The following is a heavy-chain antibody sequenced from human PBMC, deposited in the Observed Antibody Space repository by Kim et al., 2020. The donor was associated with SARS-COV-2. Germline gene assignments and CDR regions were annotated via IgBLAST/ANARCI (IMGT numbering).Heavy chain of an antibody. D-gene: IGHD4-17*01. V-gene: IGHV3-72*01. Sequence: AASVKGRLTISRDDSKNSLYLQMNSLKTEDTAVYYCARVLTDYGDYVFGYWGQGTLVTVSS. CDR3: ARVLTDYGDYVFGY. J-gene: IGHJ4*02.